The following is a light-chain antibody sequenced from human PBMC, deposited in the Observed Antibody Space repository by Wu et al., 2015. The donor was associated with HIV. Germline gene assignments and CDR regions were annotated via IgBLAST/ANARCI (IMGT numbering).Light chain of an antibody. J-gene: IGKJ1*01. V-gene: IGKV3-15*01. CDR3: QQYNNWLRT. CDR1: QSLSTN. CDR2: AAS. Sequence: EIVMTQSPDTLSVSPGERATLYCRASQSLSTNLAWYQQKPGQAPRLLIYAASSRAVGIPARFSGSGSGTEFTLTISSLQSEDFAVYYCQQYNNWLRTFGQGTKVEIK.